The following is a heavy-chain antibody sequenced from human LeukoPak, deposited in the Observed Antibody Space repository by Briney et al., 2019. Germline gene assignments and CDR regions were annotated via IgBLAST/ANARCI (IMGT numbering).Heavy chain of an antibody. CDR2: ISGSGGSK. J-gene: IGHJ3*02. CDR3: AKEMATIPSLDAFDI. CDR1: GFTFSSYA. D-gene: IGHD5-24*01. V-gene: IGHV3-23*01. Sequence: GGSLRLSCAASGFTFSSYAMSWVRQAPRKGLQGVSAISGSGGSKYYADPVKGRFTISRDNSKNTLYLQMNSLRAEDTAVYYCAKEMATIPSLDAFDIWGQGTMVTVSS.